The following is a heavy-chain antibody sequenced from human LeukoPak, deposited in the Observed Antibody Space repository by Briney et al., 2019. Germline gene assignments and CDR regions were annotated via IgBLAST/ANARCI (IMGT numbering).Heavy chain of an antibody. Sequence: GGSLRLSCAAAKSSLSAWAMHWVRQAPDKGLEWVAVISHDGSKKYYEESVKGRFTISRDNSKSTLYLQMNSLRTEDTAIYFCATLRYGSGSYYADYWGQGAQVTVSS. CDR3: ATLRYGSGSYYADY. CDR1: KSSLSAWA. V-gene: IGHV3-30*04. J-gene: IGHJ4*02. D-gene: IGHD3-10*01. CDR2: ISHDGSKK.